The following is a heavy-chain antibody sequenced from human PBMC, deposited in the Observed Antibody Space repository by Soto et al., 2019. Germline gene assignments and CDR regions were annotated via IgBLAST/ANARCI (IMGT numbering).Heavy chain of an antibody. V-gene: IGHV3-7*05. CDR1: GFTFSPYW. D-gene: IGHD6-19*01. CDR2: IKDDGGDE. Sequence: EVQLMESGGGLVQPGGSLRLSCAVSGFTFSPYWMSWVRQAPGKGLQWVAIIKDDGGDEHYLEAVRGRFTISRDNAKKSLYLAMDSLRVEDTAVYYCAGGSGWISDSWGQGTLVTVSS. J-gene: IGHJ4*02. CDR3: AGGSGWISDS.